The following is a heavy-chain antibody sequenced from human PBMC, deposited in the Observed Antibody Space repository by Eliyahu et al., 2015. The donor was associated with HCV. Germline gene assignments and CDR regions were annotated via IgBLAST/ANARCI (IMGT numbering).Heavy chain of an antibody. CDR3: ARIRRGDRGILTYYFDF. J-gene: IGHJ4*02. CDR2: XFSNDEX. CDR1: GFSLSNGRMG. V-gene: IGHV2-26*01. D-gene: IGHD3-10*01. Sequence: QVTLKESGPVLVKPTETLTLTCTVSGFSLSNGRMGVSWXRQPPGKALEWLAHXFSNDEXSYSXSLKRRLIXSEDTSKSQVVLLMTKMDPADTATYFCARIRRGDRGILTYYFDFWGQGMLVTVSS.